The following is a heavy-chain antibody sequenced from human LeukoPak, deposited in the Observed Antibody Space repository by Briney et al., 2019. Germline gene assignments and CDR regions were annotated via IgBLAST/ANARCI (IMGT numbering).Heavy chain of an antibody. CDR1: GFTVSSKY. Sequence: PGGSLRLSCAASGFTVSSKYMNWVRQAPGKGLEWVSVIYSGGSTYYADSVQGRFTISRDNSKNTLYLQMNSLRAEDTAVYYCVGAPFGHNFGYWGQGTLVTVSS. D-gene: IGHD3-10*01. V-gene: IGHV3-66*01. CDR2: IYSGGST. J-gene: IGHJ4*02. CDR3: VGAPFGHNFGY.